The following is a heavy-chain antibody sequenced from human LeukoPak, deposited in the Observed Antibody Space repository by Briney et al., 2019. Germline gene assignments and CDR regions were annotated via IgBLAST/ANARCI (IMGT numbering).Heavy chain of an antibody. CDR2: ISGSGGST. CDR3: ATIAAPDYYYYGMDV. D-gene: IGHD6-6*01. V-gene: IGHV3-23*01. Sequence: ETLSLTCAVYGGSFSGYYWSWVRQAPGKGLEWVSAISGSGGSTYYADSVKGRFTISRDNSKNTLYLQMNSLRAEDTAVYYCATIAAPDYYYYGMDVWGQGTTVTVSS. CDR1: GGSFSGYY. J-gene: IGHJ6*02.